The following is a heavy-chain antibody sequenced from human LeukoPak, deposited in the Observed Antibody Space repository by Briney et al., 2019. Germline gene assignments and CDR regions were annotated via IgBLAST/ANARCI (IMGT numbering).Heavy chain of an antibody. D-gene: IGHD3-10*01. Sequence: PGGSLRLSCAASGFTFSSYWMSWVRQAPGKGLEWVANINGDEREKYYVDSVKARFTISRDNAKNSLYLQMNSLRVDDTAIYYCSRGEGDDYWGQGTLVTVSS. V-gene: IGHV3-7*01. CDR2: INGDEREK. CDR3: SRGEGDDY. CDR1: GFTFSSYW. J-gene: IGHJ4*02.